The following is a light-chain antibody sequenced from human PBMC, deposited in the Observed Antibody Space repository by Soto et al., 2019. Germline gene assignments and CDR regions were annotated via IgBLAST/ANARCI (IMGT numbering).Light chain of an antibody. J-gene: IGKJ2*01. V-gene: IGKV3-20*01. CDR2: GAS. CDR1: QSISISY. Sequence: IVLTQSPGTLSLSPGEAATLSCRASQSISISYLAWYQQKPGQAPRLLIYGASGRATGIPDRFSGSESGTDFTLTISRLEPEDFAVYYCQQYGSSPQTFGQGTKLEIK. CDR3: QQYGSSPQT.